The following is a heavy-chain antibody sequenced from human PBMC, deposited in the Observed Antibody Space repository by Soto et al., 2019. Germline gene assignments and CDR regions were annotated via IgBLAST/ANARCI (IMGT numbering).Heavy chain of an antibody. Sequence: QVQLVQSGAEVKKPGSSVKVSCKASGGTFSSYAISWVRQAPGQGLEWMGGIIPIFGTANYAQKFQGRVTITADESTSTAYMELSSRRSEDTAVYYCARSHCSSTSCYYYYGMDVWGQGTTVTVSS. CDR2: IIPIFGTA. J-gene: IGHJ6*02. D-gene: IGHD2-2*01. V-gene: IGHV1-69*01. CDR1: GGTFSSYA. CDR3: ARSHCSSTSCYYYYGMDV.